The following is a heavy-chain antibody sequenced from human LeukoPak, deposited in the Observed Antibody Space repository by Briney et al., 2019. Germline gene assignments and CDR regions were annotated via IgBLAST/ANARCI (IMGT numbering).Heavy chain of an antibody. V-gene: IGHV3-23*05. J-gene: IGHJ6*02. CDR1: GFTFTSYS. CDR2: ISNSGSST. Sequence: PGGSLRLSCAASGFTFTSYSMTWVRQAPGKGLEWASGISNSGSSTYCADSVKGRFTISRDNSRNTLSLQLSSLRAEDTPVYYCANTMVRGSYNMDVWGQGTTVTVSS. CDR3: ANTMVRGSYNMDV. D-gene: IGHD3-10*01.